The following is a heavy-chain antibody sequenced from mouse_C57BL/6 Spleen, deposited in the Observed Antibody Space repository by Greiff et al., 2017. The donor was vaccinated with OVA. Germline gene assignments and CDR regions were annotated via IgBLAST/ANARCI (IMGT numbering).Heavy chain of an antibody. J-gene: IGHJ4*01. D-gene: IGHD1-1*01. CDR1: GYTFTSYW. CDR2: IDPSDSYT. Sequence: QVQLQQPGAELVMPGASVKLSCKASGYTFTSYWMHWVKQRPGQGLEWIGEIDPSDSYTNYNQKFKGKSTLTVDKSSSTAYMQLSSLTSEDSAVYYCARFITTADYYARDYWGQGTSVTVSS. CDR3: ARFITTADYYARDY. V-gene: IGHV1-69*01.